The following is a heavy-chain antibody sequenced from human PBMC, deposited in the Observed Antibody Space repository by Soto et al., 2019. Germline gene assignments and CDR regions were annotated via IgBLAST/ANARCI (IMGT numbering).Heavy chain of an antibody. D-gene: IGHD2-15*01. CDR2: ISGSGVST. CDR3: AKVVAATGDYFDP. Sequence: PGGSLSLSCAATGFTFSTYPMSWVRQAPGKGLEWVSAISGSGVSTYYADSVKGRFTVSRDNSKNTLYLQMSSLTAEDTAVYYCAKVVAATGDYFDPWGQGTLVTVSS. CDR1: GFTFSTYP. J-gene: IGHJ5*02. V-gene: IGHV3-23*01.